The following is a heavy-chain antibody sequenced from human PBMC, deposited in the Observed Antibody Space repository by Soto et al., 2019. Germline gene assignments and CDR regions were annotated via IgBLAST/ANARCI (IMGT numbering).Heavy chain of an antibody. D-gene: IGHD3-16*02. J-gene: IGHJ4*02. CDR3: AKVWGSYPRIFDY. CDR2: ISDSGST. Sequence: AGGSLILSCEASGFTIRTSSVSWVRQAPGKGLEWVSTISDSGSTYYVDSVKGRFTISRDISKNTLYLQMNSLRAEDTAVYYCAKVWGSYPRIFDYWGQGTLVTVSS. V-gene: IGHV3-23*01. CDR1: GFTIRTSS.